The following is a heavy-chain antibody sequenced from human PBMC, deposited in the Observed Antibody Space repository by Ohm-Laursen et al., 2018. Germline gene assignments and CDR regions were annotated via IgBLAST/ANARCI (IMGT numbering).Heavy chain of an antibody. V-gene: IGHV4-61*03. CDR2: IYSSGST. D-gene: IGHD1-26*01. CDR3: ARMSGKYTFDY. J-gene: IGHJ4*02. Sequence: SETLSLTCTISGGSVSSGGYYWSWIRQPPGKGLEWIGYIYSSGSTNYNPSLKSRVTISIDTSKNHFSLKLTSVTAADTAVYYCARMSGKYTFDYWGQGTLVTASS. CDR1: GGSVSSGGYY.